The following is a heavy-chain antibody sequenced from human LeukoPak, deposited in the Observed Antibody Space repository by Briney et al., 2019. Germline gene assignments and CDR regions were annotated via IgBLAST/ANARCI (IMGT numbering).Heavy chain of an antibody. CDR1: GFTFSSYG. CDR3: AKVGRLRGVSVPGSI. D-gene: IGHD3-10*01. J-gene: IGHJ4*02. CDR2: ISYDGSNK. Sequence: GRSLRLSCAASGFTFSSYGMHWVRQAPGKGLEWVAVISYDGSNKYYADSVKGRFTISRDNSKNTLYLQMNSLRAEDTAVYYCAKVGRLRGVSVPGSIWGQGTLVTVSS. V-gene: IGHV3-30*18.